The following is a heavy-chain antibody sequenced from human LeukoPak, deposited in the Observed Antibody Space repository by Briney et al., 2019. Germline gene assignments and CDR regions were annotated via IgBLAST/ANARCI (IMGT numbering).Heavy chain of an antibody. CDR2: INHSGST. D-gene: IGHD1-7*01. V-gene: IGHV4-34*01. Sequence: NPSETLSLTCAVYGGSFSGYYWSWIRQPPGKGLEWIGEINHSGSTNYNPSLKSRVTISVDTSKNQFSLKLSSVTAADTAVYYCASRFSTGTSVDYWGQGTLVTVSS. J-gene: IGHJ4*02. CDR1: GGSFSGYY. CDR3: ASRFSTGTSVDY.